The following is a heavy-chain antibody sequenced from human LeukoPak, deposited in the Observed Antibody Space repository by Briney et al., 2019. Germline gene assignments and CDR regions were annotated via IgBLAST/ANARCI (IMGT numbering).Heavy chain of an antibody. J-gene: IGHJ3*02. D-gene: IGHD4-17*01. CDR1: GGSISSSGYY. CDR3: ARHDYGDYGTFDI. CDR2: IYYSGGT. V-gene: IGHV4-39*01. Sequence: SETLSLTCTVSGGSISSSGYYWGWIRQSPGKGLEWIGSIYYSGGTYSNPSLKSRVTISVDTSKNQFSLKLTSVTAADTAVYYCARHDYGDYGTFDIWGQGTMVAVSS.